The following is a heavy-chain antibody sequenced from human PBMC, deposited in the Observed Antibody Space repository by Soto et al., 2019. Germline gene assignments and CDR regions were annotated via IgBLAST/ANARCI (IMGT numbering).Heavy chain of an antibody. V-gene: IGHV3-7*03. J-gene: IGHJ4*02. CDR1: GFTFSSYW. CDR3: AREQWLPHYYFDY. Sequence: EVQLVESGGGLVQPGGSLRLSCAASGFTFSSYWMSWVRQAPGKGLEWVANIKQDGSEKYYVDSVKGRVTISRDNAKNSLCLQMNSLRAEDTAVYYCAREQWLPHYYFDYWGQGTLVTVSS. CDR2: IKQDGSEK. D-gene: IGHD6-19*01.